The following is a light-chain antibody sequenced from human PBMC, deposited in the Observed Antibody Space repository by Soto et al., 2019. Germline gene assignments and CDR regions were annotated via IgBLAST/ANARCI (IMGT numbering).Light chain of an antibody. J-gene: IGLJ2*01. Sequence: QSVLNQPASVSGSPGQSITISCTGTTSDVGSYNLVSWYQQHPGKAPKLRIYEVTKRPSGISNRFSGSKSGNTASLTISGLQAEYEADYYCCSYAGSSTIIFGGGTKLTVL. CDR3: CSYAGSSTII. CDR2: EVT. CDR1: TSDVGSYNL. V-gene: IGLV2-23*02.